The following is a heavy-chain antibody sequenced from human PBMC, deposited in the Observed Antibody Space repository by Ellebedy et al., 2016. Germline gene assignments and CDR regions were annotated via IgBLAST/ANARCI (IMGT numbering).Heavy chain of an antibody. CDR1: GFNFNTYA. Sequence: GESLKISXAASGFNFNTYAMHWVRQAPGKGLEWVALISSDGSDTFYTDSVKGRFIISRDTSKNTLFLQMNSLRVEDTAVYYCAKAPGSTWRRAGYFQYWGQGTLVTVSS. CDR2: ISSDGSDT. J-gene: IGHJ1*01. V-gene: IGHV3-30*18. D-gene: IGHD2/OR15-2a*01. CDR3: AKAPGSTWRRAGYFQY.